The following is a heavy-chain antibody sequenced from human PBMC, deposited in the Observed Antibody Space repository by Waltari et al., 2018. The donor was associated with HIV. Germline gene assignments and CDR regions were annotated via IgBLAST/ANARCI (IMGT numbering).Heavy chain of an antibody. CDR3: ARPVEMATSYDAFDI. CDR1: FTFSSYA. Sequence: FTFSSYAMHWVRQAPGKGLEWVAVISYDGSNKYYADSVKGRFTISRDNSKNTLYLQMNSLRAEDTAVYYCARPVEMATSYDAFDIWGQGTMVTVSS. V-gene: IGHV3-30*01. CDR2: ISYDGSNK. D-gene: IGHD5-12*01. J-gene: IGHJ3*02.